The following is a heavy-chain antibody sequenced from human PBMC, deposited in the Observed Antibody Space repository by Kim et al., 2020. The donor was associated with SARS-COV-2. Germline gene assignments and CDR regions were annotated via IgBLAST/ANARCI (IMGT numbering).Heavy chain of an antibody. V-gene: IGHV4-59*01. D-gene: IGHD7-27*01. CDR3: ARVAPWGAADY. Sequence: TNSNPSLKSRVTISVDTSKNQFSLKLSSVTAADTAVYYCARVAPWGAADYWGQGTLVTVSS. CDR2: T. J-gene: IGHJ4*02.